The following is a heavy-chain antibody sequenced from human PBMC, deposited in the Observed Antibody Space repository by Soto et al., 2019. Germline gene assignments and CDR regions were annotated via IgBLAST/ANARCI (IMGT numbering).Heavy chain of an antibody. CDR1: GFIFDDYT. CDR3: AKDSGGFWNTYHIRPNGGGSSIRDMDV. Sequence: GGSLRLSCAASGFIFDDYTMHWVRQAPGKGLEWVSLISWDGGTTNYADSVKGRFTISRDNSRKSLYLQMNSLRTEDTALYYCAKDSGGFWNTYHIRPNGGGSSIRDMDVWGQGTTVTVSS. CDR2: ISWDGGTT. D-gene: IGHD3-16*01. J-gene: IGHJ6*02. V-gene: IGHV3-43*01.